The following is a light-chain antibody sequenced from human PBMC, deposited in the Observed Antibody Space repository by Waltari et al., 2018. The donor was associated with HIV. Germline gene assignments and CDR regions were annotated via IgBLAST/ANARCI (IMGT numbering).Light chain of an antibody. CDR2: HNN. CDR3: GTWDSTLYAGRWL. V-gene: IGLV1-51*01. J-gene: IGLJ3*02. CDR1: SSHIGNNY. Sequence: QSVLTQPPSVSAAPGQKVTISCPGRSSHIGNNYVSWYQQLPGTAPKLLIYHNNKRPAGIPDRFSGSKSGTSATLGITGLQTGDEADYYCGTWDSTLYAGRWLFGGGTKLTVL.